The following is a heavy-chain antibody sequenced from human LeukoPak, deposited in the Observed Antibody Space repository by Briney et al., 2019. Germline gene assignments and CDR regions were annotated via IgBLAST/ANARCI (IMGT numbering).Heavy chain of an antibody. J-gene: IGHJ3*02. D-gene: IGHD3-10*01. CDR1: GFAFSSYG. Sequence: PGGSPRLSCAASGFAFSSYGMTWVRQAPGKGLEWVSAISGSGGSTYYADSVKGRSTISRDNSKSTLYLVMNSLRADDTAVYYCAKFGLAGSGRYHDAFDIWGQGTMVTVSS. V-gene: IGHV3-23*01. CDR2: ISGSGGST. CDR3: AKFGLAGSGRYHDAFDI.